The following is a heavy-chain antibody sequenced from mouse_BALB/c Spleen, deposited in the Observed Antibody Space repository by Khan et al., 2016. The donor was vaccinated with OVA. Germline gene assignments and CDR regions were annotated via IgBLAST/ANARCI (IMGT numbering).Heavy chain of an antibody. Sequence: EVQLQESGPSLVKPSQTLSLTCSVTGDSITTGYWNWIRKFPGNKLEYMGYIIYTGYTYYNPSLTSRISITRHTYNTQYYLQLKSVTDEDTATYYCARSTYRYAFVYWGQGTLVTVSA. CDR3: ARSTYRYAFVY. CDR2: IIYTGYT. CDR1: GDSITTGY. V-gene: IGHV3-8*02. D-gene: IGHD2-14*01. J-gene: IGHJ3*01.